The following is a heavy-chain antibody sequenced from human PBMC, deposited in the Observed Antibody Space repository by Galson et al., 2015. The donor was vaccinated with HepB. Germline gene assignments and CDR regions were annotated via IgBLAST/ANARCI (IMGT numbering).Heavy chain of an antibody. V-gene: IGHV1-8*01. CDR2: MNPNSGNT. Sequence: SVKVSCKASGYTFTSYDINWVRQATGQGLEWMGWMNPNSGNTGYAQKFQGRVTMTRNTSISTAYMELSSLRSEDTAVYYCARGGGIYDFWSGYYATSYYYYYMDVWGKGTTVTVSS. CDR1: GYTFTSYD. J-gene: IGHJ6*03. D-gene: IGHD3-3*01. CDR3: ARGGGIYDFWSGYYATSYYYYYMDV.